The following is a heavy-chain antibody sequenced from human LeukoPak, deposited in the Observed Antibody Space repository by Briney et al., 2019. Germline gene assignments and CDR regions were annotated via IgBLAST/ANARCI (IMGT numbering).Heavy chain of an antibody. D-gene: IGHD6-13*01. CDR3: ARRGAAGTYYFDY. V-gene: IGHV3-23*01. J-gene: IGHJ4*02. CDR2: ISGSGGGT. Sequence: PGGSLRLSCAASGFTFSDYYMSWVRQVPGKGLEWVSAISGSGGGTYYADSVKGRFTISRDNSKNTLYLQTTSLRAEDTALYYCARRGAAGTYYFDYWGQGTLVTVSS. CDR1: GFTFSDYY.